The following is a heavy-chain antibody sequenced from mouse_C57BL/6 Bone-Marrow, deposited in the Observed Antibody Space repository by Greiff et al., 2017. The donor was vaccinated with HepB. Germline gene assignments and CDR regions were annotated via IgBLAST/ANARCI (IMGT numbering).Heavy chain of an antibody. CDR1: GYTFTSYW. CDR3: ARQAPDYYGSHCDY. CDR2: IYPGSGST. J-gene: IGHJ2*01. D-gene: IGHD1-1*01. V-gene: IGHV1-55*01. Sequence: QVQLQQSGAELVKPGASVKMSCKASGYTFTSYWLTWVKQRPGQGLEWIGDIYPGSGSTNYNEKFKSQATLTVDTSSSTAYMQLSSLTSEDSAVYYCARQAPDYYGSHCDYWGQGTTLTVSS.